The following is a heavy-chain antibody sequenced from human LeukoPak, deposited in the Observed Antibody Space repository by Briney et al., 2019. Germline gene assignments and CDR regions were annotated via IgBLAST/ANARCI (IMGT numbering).Heavy chain of an antibody. CDR3: ARGRTENTMIVVETYYFDY. D-gene: IGHD3-22*01. V-gene: IGHV4-34*01. CDR1: GGSFSGYY. Sequence: SETLSLTCAVYGGSFSGYYWSWIRQPPGKGLEWIGGINHSGSTNYNPSLKSRVTISVDASKNQFSLKLSSVTAADTAVYYCARGRTENTMIVVETYYFDYWGQGTLVTVSS. CDR2: INHSGST. J-gene: IGHJ4*02.